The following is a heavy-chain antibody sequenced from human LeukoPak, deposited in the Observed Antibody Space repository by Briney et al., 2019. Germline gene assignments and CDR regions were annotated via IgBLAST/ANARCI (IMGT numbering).Heavy chain of an antibody. D-gene: IGHD3-22*01. Sequence: PGGSLRLSSAASGFTFSDYYMSWIRQAPGKGLEWVSYISSSSSYTNYADSVKGRFTISRDNAKNSLYLQMNSLRAEDTAVYYCARDQAYATSGYRPWAFDIWGQGTMVTVSS. J-gene: IGHJ3*02. V-gene: IGHV3-11*06. CDR1: GFTFSDYY. CDR2: ISSSSSYT. CDR3: ARDQAYATSGYRPWAFDI.